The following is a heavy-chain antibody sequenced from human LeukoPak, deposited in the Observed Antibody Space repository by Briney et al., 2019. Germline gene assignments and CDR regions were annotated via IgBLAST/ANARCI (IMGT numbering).Heavy chain of an antibody. CDR2: ISGYNDNP. D-gene: IGHD6-6*01. V-gene: IGHV1-18*01. Sequence: VASVKVSCKASGYTFSTYGITWVRQAPGQGLEWVGWISGYNDNPNYAQKFQGRVTMATDTSTSTAYMDLRSLRSDDTAVYYCARVVHGSNYLDFWGQGTLVTVSS. CDR3: ARVVHGSNYLDF. J-gene: IGHJ4*02. CDR1: GYTFSTYG.